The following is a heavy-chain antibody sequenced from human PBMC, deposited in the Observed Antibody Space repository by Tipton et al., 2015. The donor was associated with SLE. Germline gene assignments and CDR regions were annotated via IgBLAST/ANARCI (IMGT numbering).Heavy chain of an antibody. CDR3: ARRIAAAGTGFDY. CDR1: GGSISSSNW. J-gene: IGHJ4*02. D-gene: IGHD6-13*01. CDR2: IYYSGST. Sequence: TLSLTCAVSGGSISSSNWWSWVRQPPGKGLEWIGYIYYSGSTNYNPSLKSRVTISVDTSKNQFSLKLSSVTAADTAVYYCARRIAAAGTGFDYWGQGTLVTVSS. V-gene: IGHV4-4*02.